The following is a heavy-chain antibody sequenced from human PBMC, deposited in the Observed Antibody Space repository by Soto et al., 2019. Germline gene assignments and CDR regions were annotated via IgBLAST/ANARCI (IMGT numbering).Heavy chain of an antibody. Sequence: PSETLSLTCAVYGGSFSGYYWSWIRQPPGKGLEWIGEINHSGSTNYNPSLKSRVTISVDTSKNQFSLKLSSVTAADTAVYYCARDYSSSWYYWLDPWGQGTLVTVS. CDR2: INHSGST. V-gene: IGHV4-34*01. J-gene: IGHJ5*02. CDR1: GGSFSGYY. CDR3: ARDYSSSWYYWLDP. D-gene: IGHD6-13*01.